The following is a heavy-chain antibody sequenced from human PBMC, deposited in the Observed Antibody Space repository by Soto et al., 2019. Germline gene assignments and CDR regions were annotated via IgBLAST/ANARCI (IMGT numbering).Heavy chain of an antibody. D-gene: IGHD1-26*01. V-gene: IGHV4-61*01. CDR1: GGSVSSQTHF. Sequence: QVQLQESGPKLVKPSETLSLTCRVSGGSVSSQTHFWSWIRQAPGKGLEWIGYVYYSGITNSNPPLKSRVTISADTSKNQVFLSLTSVTAADTAVYYCAREDMSGTYYFDSWVQGTLVTVSS. J-gene: IGHJ4*02. CDR2: VYYSGIT. CDR3: AREDMSGTYYFDS.